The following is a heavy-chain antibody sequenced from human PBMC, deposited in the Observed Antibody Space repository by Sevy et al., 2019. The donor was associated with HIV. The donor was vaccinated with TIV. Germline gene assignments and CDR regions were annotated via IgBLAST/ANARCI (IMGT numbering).Heavy chain of an antibody. CDR1: GFTFSSYA. CDR3: AKRGIYDSSGYYPRYYFDY. CDR2: ISGSGGST. J-gene: IGHJ4*02. D-gene: IGHD3-22*01. Sequence: GGSLRLSCAASGFTFSSYAMSWVRQAPGKGLEWVSAISGSGGSTYYADSVKGRFTISRDNSKTTLYLQMNSLRAEDTAVYYCAKRGIYDSSGYYPRYYFDYWGQGTLVTVSS. V-gene: IGHV3-23*01.